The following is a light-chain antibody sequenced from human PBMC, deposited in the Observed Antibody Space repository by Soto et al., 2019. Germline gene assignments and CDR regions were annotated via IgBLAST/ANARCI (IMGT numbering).Light chain of an antibody. Sequence: DIQMTQSPSSLSASVGDRVTISCQASQDVGKHLNWYQQRPGKAPKILIYEASNLATGVPSRFSASGSGTHFTFSIRSLQPEDIGTYYCQQYDNLRQLTFGAGTKVEI. J-gene: IGKJ4*01. CDR3: QQYDNLRQLT. CDR2: EAS. V-gene: IGKV1-33*01. CDR1: QDVGKH.